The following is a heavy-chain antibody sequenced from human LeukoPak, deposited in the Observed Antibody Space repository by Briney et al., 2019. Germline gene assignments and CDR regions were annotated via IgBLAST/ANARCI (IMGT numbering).Heavy chain of an antibody. Sequence: SEILSLTCAVYGGSFRGHYWTWIRQPPGKGLEWIGEINHSGSTNYNPSLKSRVTISVDTSKNQFSLKVSSVTAADTAVYYCARVKDPGGYYYYYYMDIWGKGNTVTVSS. D-gene: IGHD3-16*01. CDR3: ARVKDPGGYYYYYYMDI. J-gene: IGHJ6*03. CDR2: INHSGST. V-gene: IGHV4-34*01. CDR1: GGSFRGHY.